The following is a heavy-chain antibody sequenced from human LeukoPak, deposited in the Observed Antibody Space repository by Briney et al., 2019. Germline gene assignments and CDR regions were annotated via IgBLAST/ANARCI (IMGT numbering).Heavy chain of an antibody. Sequence: PGGSLRLSCAAAGFTFSPYWMHWVRQAPGKGLVWVSRIDSDGSSTTYADYVKGRFTIYRDTAENTLYLQMNSLRAEDTAVYYCARDPSALAGYFDYWGQGTLVTVSS. CDR3: ARDPSALAGYFDY. J-gene: IGHJ4*02. V-gene: IGHV3-74*01. D-gene: IGHD6-19*01. CDR2: IDSDGSST. CDR1: GFTFSPYW.